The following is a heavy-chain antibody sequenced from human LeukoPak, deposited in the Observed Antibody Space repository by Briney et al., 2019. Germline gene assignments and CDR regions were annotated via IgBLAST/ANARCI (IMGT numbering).Heavy chain of an antibody. J-gene: IGHJ4*02. D-gene: IGHD2-2*02. Sequence: GGSLRLSCAASGLTFSSYDMHWVRQAPAKGLEGVAVIRYDVSSKYYSESVKGRFTISRDNYKNTLYLQMNSLRADDTALYYCAKDQNSYGIRFYTFDSWRQGTQVSDSS. CDR1: GLTFSSYD. V-gene: IGHV3-33*03. CDR3: AKDQNSYGIRFYTFDS. CDR2: IRYDVSSK.